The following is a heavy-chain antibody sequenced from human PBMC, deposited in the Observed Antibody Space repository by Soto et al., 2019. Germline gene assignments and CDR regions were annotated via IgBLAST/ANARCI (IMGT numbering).Heavy chain of an antibody. V-gene: IGHV4-34*01. CDR2: INHSGST. CDR1: GGSFSGYY. CDR3: ARGKGTD. Sequence: SETLSLTCAVYGGSFSGYYWSWIRQPPGKGLEWIGEINHSGSTNYNPSLKSRVTISVDTSKNQFSLMLSSVTAADTAVYYCARGKGTDWGQGTLVTVSS. D-gene: IGHD3-10*01. J-gene: IGHJ4*02.